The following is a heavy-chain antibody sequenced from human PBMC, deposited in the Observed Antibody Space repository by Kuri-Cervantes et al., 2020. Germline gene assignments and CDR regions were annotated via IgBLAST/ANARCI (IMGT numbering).Heavy chain of an antibody. Sequence: LSLTCAASGFTFSSYGMHWVRQAPGKGLEWVAVIWYDGSNKYYADSVKGRFTISRDNSKNTLYLQMNSLRAEDTAVYYCARGITYYYDTTGYYYVWGQGILVTVSS. CDR3: ARGITYYYDTTGYYYV. V-gene: IGHV3-33*08. CDR2: IWYDGSNK. D-gene: IGHD3-22*01. CDR1: GFTFSSYG. J-gene: IGHJ4*02.